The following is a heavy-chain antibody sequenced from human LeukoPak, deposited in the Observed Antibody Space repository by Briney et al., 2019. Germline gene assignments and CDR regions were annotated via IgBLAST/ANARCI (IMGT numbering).Heavy chain of an antibody. CDR3: ARAPRNSSTMLDY. J-gene: IGHJ4*02. V-gene: IGHV1-46*01. Sequence: ASVKVSCKASGYTVTSYYMHWVRQAPGQGLEWMGILNPSGGSSSYAHRFQGRVTMTRDTSTSTVYMDLSSLRSEDTAMYYCARAPRNSSTMLDYWGQGTLVTVSS. D-gene: IGHD6-13*01. CDR1: GYTVTSYY. CDR2: LNPSGGSS.